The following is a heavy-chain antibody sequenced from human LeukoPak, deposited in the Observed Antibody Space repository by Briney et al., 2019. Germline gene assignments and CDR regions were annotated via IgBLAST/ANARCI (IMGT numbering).Heavy chain of an antibody. J-gene: IGHJ4*02. D-gene: IGHD2-15*01. CDR1: VYTFTGYY. CDR2: INPNSGGT. Sequence: ASVKVSCKASVYTFTGYYMHWVRQAPGQGLEWMGWINPNSGGTNYAQKFQGRVTMTRDTSISTAYLELSRLRSDDTAVYYRASTGYCSGGSCYSNRYWGQGTLVTVSS. V-gene: IGHV1-2*02. CDR3: ASTGYCSGGSCYSNRY.